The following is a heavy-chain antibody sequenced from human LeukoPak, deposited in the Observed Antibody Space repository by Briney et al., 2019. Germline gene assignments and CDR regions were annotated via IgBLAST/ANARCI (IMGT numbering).Heavy chain of an antibody. D-gene: IGHD1-1*01. Sequence: PSETLSLTCTVSGDSISSSSYYWSWIRQPAGKGLEWIGRIYTSGSTNYNPSPKSRVTISVDTSKNQFSLMLSSVTAADTAVYYCARTGGRYWFDPWGQGTLVTVSS. V-gene: IGHV4-61*02. CDR2: IYTSGST. J-gene: IGHJ5*02. CDR3: ARTGGRYWFDP. CDR1: GDSISSSSYY.